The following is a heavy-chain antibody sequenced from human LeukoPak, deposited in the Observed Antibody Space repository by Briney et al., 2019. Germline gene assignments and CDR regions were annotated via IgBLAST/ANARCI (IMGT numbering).Heavy chain of an antibody. CDR1: GYSFTSYW. Sequence: GESLKISCQGSGYSFTSYWIGWVRQMPGKGLEWMGIIYPGDSDTRYSPSFQGQVTISADKSISTAYLQWSSLKASDTDMYYCARHGAGKAAAGTLGSDYWGQGTLVTVSS. D-gene: IGHD6-13*01. CDR2: IYPGDSDT. J-gene: IGHJ4*02. V-gene: IGHV5-51*01. CDR3: ARHGAGKAAAGTLGSDY.